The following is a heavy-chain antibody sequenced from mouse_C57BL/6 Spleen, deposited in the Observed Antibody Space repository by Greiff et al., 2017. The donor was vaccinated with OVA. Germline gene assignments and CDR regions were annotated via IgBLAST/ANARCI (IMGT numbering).Heavy chain of an antibody. CDR1: GYTFTDYY. V-gene: IGHV1-19*01. Sequence: VQLQQSGPVLVKPGASVKMSCKASGYTFTDYYMNWVKQSHGKSLEWIGVINPYNGGTSYNQKFKGKATLTVDKYSSTAYMELNSLTSEDSAVYYCARTGNYYGSSSHDWYFDVWGTGTTVTVSS. J-gene: IGHJ1*03. CDR3: ARTGNYYGSSSHDWYFDV. D-gene: IGHD1-1*01. CDR2: INPYNGGT.